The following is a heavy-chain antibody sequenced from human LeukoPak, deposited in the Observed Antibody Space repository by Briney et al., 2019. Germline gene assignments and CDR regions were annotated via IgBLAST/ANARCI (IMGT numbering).Heavy chain of an antibody. V-gene: IGHV4-34*01. D-gene: IGHD1-26*01. CDR2: INHSGST. CDR1: GGSFSGYY. CDR3: ARWYVLVSGRYSRARYFDY. Sequence: SETLSLTCAVYGGSFSGYYWSWIRPPPGEGLEWIGEINHSGSTNYNPSLKSRVTLSVDTSKNQFSLKLSSVTAADTAVNYCARWYVLVSGRYSRARYFDYWGQGTLVTVSS. J-gene: IGHJ4*02.